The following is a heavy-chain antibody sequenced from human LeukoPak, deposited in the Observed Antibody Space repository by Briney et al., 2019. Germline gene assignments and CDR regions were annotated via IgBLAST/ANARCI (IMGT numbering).Heavy chain of an antibody. CDR2: IRSKVYGGTT. CDR1: GFTFGDYV. Sequence: PGRSLRLSCTASGFTFGDYVMSWVRQAPGKGLEWVGFIRSKVYGGTTEYAASVKGRFIISRDDYKSIAYLQMNSLKTEDTAVYYCTRDYGWFDYWGQGTLVTVSP. J-gene: IGHJ4*02. D-gene: IGHD4-17*01. V-gene: IGHV3-49*04. CDR3: TRDYGWFDY.